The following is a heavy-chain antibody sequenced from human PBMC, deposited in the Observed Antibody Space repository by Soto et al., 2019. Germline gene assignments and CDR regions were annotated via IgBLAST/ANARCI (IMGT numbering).Heavy chain of an antibody. CDR3: ARGGDVYDY. CDR1: GFSFSSIW. V-gene: IGHV3-7*01. CDR2: IKQDGSLK. D-gene: IGHD2-21*01. Sequence: GGSLRLSCAASGFSFSSIWMTWVRQAPGKGLEWVANIKQDGSLKYYVESVKGRFTVSRDNAKNSLYLQMNSLRAEDTAVYYCARGGDVYDYWGQGTLVTVSS. J-gene: IGHJ4*02.